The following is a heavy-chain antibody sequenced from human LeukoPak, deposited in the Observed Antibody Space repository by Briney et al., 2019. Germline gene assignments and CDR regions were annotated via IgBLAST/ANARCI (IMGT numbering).Heavy chain of an antibody. J-gene: IGHJ4*02. V-gene: IGHV1-46*01. CDR1: GYTFTSYY. CDR3: ARGGFTVTGWGYYFDY. D-gene: IGHD4-17*01. Sequence: ASVTASCKASGYTFTSYYIHWVRQAPGQGLEWMGILNPSTGNTMYAQKFRGRVTMTRDTSTGTVYMELSSLRSEDTAVYYCARGGFTVTGWGYYFDYWGQGALVAVSS. CDR2: LNPSTGNT.